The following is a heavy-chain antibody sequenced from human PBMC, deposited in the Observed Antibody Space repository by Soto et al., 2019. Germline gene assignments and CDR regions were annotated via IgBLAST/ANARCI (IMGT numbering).Heavy chain of an antibody. CDR2: IKQDGSEK. Sequence: PEGSLRLSCAASGFTFSTYWMNWVRQAPGKGLEWVANIKQDGSEKYYVDSVKGRFAISRDNAKDSLFLQMNNLRAEDTAVYYCVRDWSTFWGMDVWGQGTTVPVSS. V-gene: IGHV3-7*01. CDR3: VRDWSTFWGMDV. J-gene: IGHJ6*02. CDR1: GFTFSTYW.